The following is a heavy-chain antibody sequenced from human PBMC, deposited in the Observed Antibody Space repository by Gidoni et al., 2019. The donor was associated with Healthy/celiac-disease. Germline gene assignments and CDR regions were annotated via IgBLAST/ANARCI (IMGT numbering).Heavy chain of an antibody. CDR2: INHSGST. D-gene: IGHD3-10*01. V-gene: IGHV4-34*01. Sequence: QVQLQQWGAGLLKPSETLSLTCAVYGGSFSGYYWSWIRQPPGKGLEWIGEINHSGSTNYNPSLKSRVTISVDTSKNQFSLKLSSVTAADTAVYYCARGGRSSFGYFDLWGRGTLVTVSS. J-gene: IGHJ2*01. CDR3: ARGGRSSFGYFDL. CDR1: GGSFSGYY.